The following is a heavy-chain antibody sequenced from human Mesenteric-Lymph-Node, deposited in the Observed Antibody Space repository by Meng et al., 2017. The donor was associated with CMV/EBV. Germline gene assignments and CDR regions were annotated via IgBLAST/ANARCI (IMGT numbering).Heavy chain of an antibody. CDR2: IRGSGVTT. J-gene: IGHJ4*02. D-gene: IGHD5-12*01. Sequence: GESLKISCAASGFTFSDYYMSWIRQAPGKGLEWVSGIRGSGVTTDYADSVKGRFTSTRDNSKNTLYLQMSSLRAEDTAVYYCAKLVDSGLDADNWGQGTLVTVSS. V-gene: IGHV3-23*01. CDR1: GFTFSDYY. CDR3: AKLVDSGLDADN.